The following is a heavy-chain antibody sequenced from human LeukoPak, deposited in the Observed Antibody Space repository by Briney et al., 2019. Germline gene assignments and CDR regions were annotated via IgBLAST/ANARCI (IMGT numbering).Heavy chain of an antibody. CDR1: GITFGSYW. D-gene: IGHD2-21*01. CDR3: AREGHSGDYFDY. V-gene: IGHV3-7*05. Sequence: GGSLRLSCAASGITFGSYWMSWVRQAPGKGLEWVANIKRDGGEKYYVDSVKGRFTISRDNAKKSLYLQMNSLRAEDTAVYYCAREGHSGDYFDYWGQGTLVTVSS. CDR2: IKRDGGEK. J-gene: IGHJ4*02.